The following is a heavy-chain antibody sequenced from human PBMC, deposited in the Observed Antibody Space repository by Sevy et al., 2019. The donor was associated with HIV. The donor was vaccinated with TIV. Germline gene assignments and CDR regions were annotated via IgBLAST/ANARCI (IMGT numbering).Heavy chain of an antibody. V-gene: IGHV3-21*06. CDR1: GFTFSDYY. Sequence: GGSLRLSCAASGFTFSDYYMNWVRQAPGKGLEWVSSISGRSSYIHYADSVRGRFTISRDNAKNSLYLQMNSLRADDTAVYFCAGGGGCSSTSCLLYFYSWGQGVLVTVSS. J-gene: IGHJ4*02. D-gene: IGHD2-2*01. CDR3: AGGGGCSSTSCLLYFYS. CDR2: ISGRSSYI.